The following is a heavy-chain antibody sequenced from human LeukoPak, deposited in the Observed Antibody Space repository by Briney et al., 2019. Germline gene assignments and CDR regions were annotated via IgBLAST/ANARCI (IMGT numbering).Heavy chain of an antibody. D-gene: IGHD3-10*01. Sequence: KASETLSLTCAVYGGSFSGYYWSWIRQPPGKGLEWIGEIKHSGSTNYNPSLKSRVTISVDTSKNQFSLKLSSVTAAETAVYYCASNRVGVKVAWGQGTLVTVSS. CDR1: GGSFSGYY. CDR3: ASNRVGVKVA. V-gene: IGHV4-34*01. CDR2: IKHSGST. J-gene: IGHJ5*02.